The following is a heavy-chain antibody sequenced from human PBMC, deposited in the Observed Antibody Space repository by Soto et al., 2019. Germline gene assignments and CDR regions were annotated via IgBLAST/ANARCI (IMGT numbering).Heavy chain of an antibody. CDR1: GGSFSGYY. D-gene: IGHD3-16*01. CDR3: ARGPHYDYVWGSYYY. CDR2: INHSGST. Sequence: SETLSLTCAVYGGSFSGYYWSWIRQPPGKGLEWIGEINHSGSTNYNPSLKSRVTISVDTSKNQFSLKLSSVTAADTAVYYCARGPHYDYVWGSYYYWGQGTLVTVSS. V-gene: IGHV4-34*01. J-gene: IGHJ4*02.